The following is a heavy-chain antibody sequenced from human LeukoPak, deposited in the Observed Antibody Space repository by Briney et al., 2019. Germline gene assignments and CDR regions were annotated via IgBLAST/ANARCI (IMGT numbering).Heavy chain of an antibody. J-gene: IGHJ6*03. CDR2: IYYSGST. Sequence: PSETLSPTCTVSGGSISSGDYYWSWIRQPPGKGLEWIGYIYYSGSTYYNPSLKSRVTISVDTSKNQFSLKLSSVTAADTAVYYCAKVMKGSERLTMVRGVIIKTAGLYYMDVWGKGTTVTVSS. V-gene: IGHV4-30-4*08. CDR1: GGSISSGDYY. CDR3: AKVMKGSERLTMVRGVIIKTAGLYYMDV. D-gene: IGHD3-10*01.